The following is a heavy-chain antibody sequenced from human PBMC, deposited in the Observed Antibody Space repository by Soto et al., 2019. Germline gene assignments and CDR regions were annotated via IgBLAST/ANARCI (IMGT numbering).Heavy chain of an antibody. V-gene: IGHV4-34*01. CDR3: ARGRLRVTTYHQYNWFDP. CDR1: GGSFSCYY. CDR2: INHSGST. Sequence: SETLSLTCAVYGGSFSCYYWSWIRQPPGKGLEWIGEINHSGSTNYNPSLKSRVTISVDTSKNQFSLKLSSVTAADTAVYYCARGRLRVTTYHQYNWFDPWGQGTLVTVSS. D-gene: IGHD4-17*01. J-gene: IGHJ5*02.